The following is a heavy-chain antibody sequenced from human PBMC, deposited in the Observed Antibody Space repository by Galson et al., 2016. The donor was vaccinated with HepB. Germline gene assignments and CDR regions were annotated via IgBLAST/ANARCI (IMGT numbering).Heavy chain of an antibody. V-gene: IGHV1-69*13. J-gene: IGHJ6*02. CDR3: ARDRQAARRHRYLSGMDV. D-gene: IGHD1-1*01. CDR1: GGAFSSNA. CDR2: IIPMFATA. Sequence: SVKVSCKASGGAFSSNAISWVRQAPGQGLEWMGWIIPMFATANYAQKFQGRITITADESTTTAYMEISSLRSEDAAIYYCARDRQAARRHRYLSGMDVWGQGTTVTVSS.